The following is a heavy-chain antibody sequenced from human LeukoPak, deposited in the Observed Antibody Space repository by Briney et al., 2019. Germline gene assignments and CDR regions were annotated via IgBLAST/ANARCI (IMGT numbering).Heavy chain of an antibody. D-gene: IGHD3-10*01. J-gene: IGHJ4*02. CDR1: GGSISSYY. V-gene: IGHV4-59*08. CDR3: ARSREGFGDY. Sequence: SETLSLTCTVSGGSISSYYWSWIRQPPGKGLEWIGYIYYSGSTNYNPSLKSRVTISVDTSKNQFSLKLSSVTAADTSVYYCARSREGFGDYWGQGTLVTVSS. CDR2: IYYSGST.